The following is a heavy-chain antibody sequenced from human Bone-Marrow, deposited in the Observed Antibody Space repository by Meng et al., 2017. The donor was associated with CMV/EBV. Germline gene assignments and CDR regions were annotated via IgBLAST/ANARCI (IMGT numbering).Heavy chain of an antibody. CDR2: INHSGST. CDR3: ARETHGL. J-gene: IGHJ4*02. V-gene: IGHV4-34*01. D-gene: IGHD4-17*01. Sequence: SETLSLTCAVYGGSFSGYYWSWIRQPPGKGLEWIGEINHSGSTNYNPSLKSRVTISVDTSKNQFSLKLSSVTAADTAVYYCARETHGLWGQGTLVTGSS. CDR1: GGSFSGYY.